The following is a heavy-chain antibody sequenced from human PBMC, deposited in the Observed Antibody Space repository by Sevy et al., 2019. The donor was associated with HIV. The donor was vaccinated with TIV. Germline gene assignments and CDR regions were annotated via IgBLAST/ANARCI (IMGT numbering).Heavy chain of an antibody. J-gene: IGHJ6*02. CDR3: ARDRDLSGSYLEYYYYAMDV. V-gene: IGHV1-46*01. CDR2: IDPSGST. D-gene: IGHD1-26*01. CDR1: GYTFITYY. Sequence: ASVKVSCKASGYTFITYYVHWVRQAPGQGLEWMGLIDPSGSTRYAQKIQGRGSMTGATSTTTVNMELSSLTSEDTAVYYCARDRDLSGSYLEYYYYAMDVWGQGTTVTVSS.